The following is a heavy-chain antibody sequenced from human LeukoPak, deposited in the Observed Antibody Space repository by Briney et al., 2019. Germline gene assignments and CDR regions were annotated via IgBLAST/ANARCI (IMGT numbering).Heavy chain of an antibody. D-gene: IGHD2-21*02. V-gene: IGHV3-30*03. CDR2: ISYDGSNK. CDR3: ARDLGDPRFYFGMDV. J-gene: IGHJ6*02. Sequence: GRSLRLSCAASGFTFSSYGMHWVRKAPGKGLEWVAVISYDGSNKYYADSVKGRFTISRDNSKNTLYLQMNSLRVEDTAVYYCARDLGDPRFYFGMDVWGQGTTVIVSS. CDR1: GFTFSSYG.